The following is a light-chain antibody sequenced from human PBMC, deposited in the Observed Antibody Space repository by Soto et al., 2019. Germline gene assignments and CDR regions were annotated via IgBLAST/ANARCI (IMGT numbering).Light chain of an antibody. CDR2: DAS. Sequence: EIMLTQSPATLSLSPGETATLSCRANQLISNYLAWYQQKPGQAPRLLIYDASNRATGIPARFSGSGSGTDLTLTISSLEPEDFAVYYCQQRGNWPLTFGGGTKVEI. J-gene: IGKJ4*01. CDR3: QQRGNWPLT. CDR1: QLISNY. V-gene: IGKV3-11*01.